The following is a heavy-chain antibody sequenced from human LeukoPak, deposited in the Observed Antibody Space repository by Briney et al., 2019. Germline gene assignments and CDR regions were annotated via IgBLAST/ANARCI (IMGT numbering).Heavy chain of an antibody. J-gene: IGHJ4*02. V-gene: IGHV4-59*01. CDR2: IYYSGST. D-gene: IGHD3-22*01. CDR1: GGSISSYY. Sequence: SETLSLTCTVSGGSISSYYWSWIRQPPGKGLEWIGYIYYSGSTNYNPSLKSRVTISVDTSKNQFSLKLSSVTAADTTVYYCAREDYYDSSFDYWGQGTLVTVSS. CDR3: AREDYYDSSFDY.